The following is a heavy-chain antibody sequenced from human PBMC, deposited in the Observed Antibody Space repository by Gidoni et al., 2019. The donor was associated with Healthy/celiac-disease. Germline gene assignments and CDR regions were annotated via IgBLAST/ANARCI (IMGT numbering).Heavy chain of an antibody. CDR3: AREGPLPAAVTHQSFDY. V-gene: IGHV3-33*01. Sequence: QVQLVESGGGVVQPGRSLRLSCAASGFTFSSYGMHWVRQAPGKGLEWVAVIWYDGSNKYYADSVKGRFTISRDNSKNTLYLQMNSLRAEDTAVYYCAREGPLPAAVTHQSFDYWGQGTLVTVSS. J-gene: IGHJ4*02. CDR2: IWYDGSNK. D-gene: IGHD6-13*01. CDR1: GFTFSSYG.